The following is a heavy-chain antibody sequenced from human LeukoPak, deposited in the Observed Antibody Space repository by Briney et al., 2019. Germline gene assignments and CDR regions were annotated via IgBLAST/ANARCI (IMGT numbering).Heavy chain of an antibody. J-gene: IGHJ3*02. CDR3: AGIVGATRSAFDI. V-gene: IGHV3-33*01. CDR2: IWYDGSNS. D-gene: IGHD1-26*01. Sequence: PGGSLRLSCAASGFTLSTHGMHGARHAPGKGLEGVAVIWYDGSNSYYADFVKGRFTIARDNAKNTMYLQMNSLTAEDTAVYHCAGIVGATRSAFDIWGQGTMVTVSS. CDR1: GFTLSTHG.